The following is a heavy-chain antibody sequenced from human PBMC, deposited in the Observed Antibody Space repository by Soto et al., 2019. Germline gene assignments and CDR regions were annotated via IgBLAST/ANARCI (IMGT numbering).Heavy chain of an antibody. CDR3: ARNSGANFDF. J-gene: IGHJ4*02. V-gene: IGHV6-1*01. Sequence: SQTLSLTCAISGDSVSSNSATWNWIRQSPSRGLEWLGRTYSRSKWYNDYALSLKGRITINPDTSKNQFSPHLHSVTPEDTAVYYCARNSGANFDFWGQGTLVTVSS. D-gene: IGHD2-15*01. CDR2: TYSRSKWYN. CDR1: GDSVSSNSAT.